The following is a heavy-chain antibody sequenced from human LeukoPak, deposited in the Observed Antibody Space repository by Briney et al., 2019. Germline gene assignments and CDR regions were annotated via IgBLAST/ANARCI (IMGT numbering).Heavy chain of an antibody. J-gene: IGHJ4*02. V-gene: IGHV4-34*01. CDR3: ARGHDGYNYY. CDR2: INHSGST. CDR1: GGSFSGYY. D-gene: IGHD5-24*01. Sequence: PSETLSLTCAVYGGSFSGYYWSWIRQPPGKGLEWIGEINHSGSTNYNPSLKSRVTISVDTSKNQFSLKLSSVTAADTAVYYCARGHDGYNYYWGQGTLVTVSS.